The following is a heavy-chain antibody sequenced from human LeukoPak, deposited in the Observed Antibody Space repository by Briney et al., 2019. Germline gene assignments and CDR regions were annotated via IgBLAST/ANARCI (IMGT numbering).Heavy chain of an antibody. CDR1: GGTFSSYA. V-gene: IGHV1-69*05. CDR3: ARGRLAARLFAWDYYYHYMDV. J-gene: IGHJ6*03. D-gene: IGHD6-6*01. CDR2: IIPIFGTA. Sequence: GASVKVSCKASGGTFSSYAISWVRQAPGQGLEWMGGIIPIFGTANHAQKFQGRVTITTDESTSTAYMELSSLRSEDTAVYYCARGRLAARLFAWDYYYHYMDVWGKGTTVTVSS.